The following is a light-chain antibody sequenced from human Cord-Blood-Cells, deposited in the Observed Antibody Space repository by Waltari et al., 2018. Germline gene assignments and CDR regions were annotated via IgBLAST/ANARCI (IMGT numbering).Light chain of an antibody. Sequence: QSALTQPASVSGSPGQSITISCTGTSSDVGSYNLVSWYQQHTGKAPKLRIYEGSKRPSGVSNRFSGSKSGNTASLTISGLQAEDEADYYCCSYAGSSNVVFGGGTKLTVL. J-gene: IGLJ2*01. CDR2: EGS. CDR3: CSYAGSSNVV. CDR1: SSDVGSYNL. V-gene: IGLV2-23*01.